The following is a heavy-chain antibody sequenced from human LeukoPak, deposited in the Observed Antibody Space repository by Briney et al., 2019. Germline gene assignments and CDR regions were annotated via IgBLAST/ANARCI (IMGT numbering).Heavy chain of an antibody. CDR1: GGSFSGYY. J-gene: IGHJ4*02. CDR2: INHSGST. D-gene: IGHD6-13*01. Sequence: SETLSLTCAVYGGSFSGYYWSWIRQPPGKGLEWIGEINHSGSTNYNPSLKSRVTISVDTSKNQFSLKPSSVTAADTAVYYCARVDGIAAAWYYWGQGTLVTVSS. V-gene: IGHV4-34*01. CDR3: ARVDGIAAAWYY.